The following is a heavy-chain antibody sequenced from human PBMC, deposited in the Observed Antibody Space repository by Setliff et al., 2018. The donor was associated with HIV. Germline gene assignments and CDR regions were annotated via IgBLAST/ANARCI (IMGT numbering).Heavy chain of an antibody. D-gene: IGHD6-19*01. V-gene: IGHV1-18*04. CDR1: GYTFTGHY. J-gene: IGHJ4*02. Sequence: ASVKVSCKASGYTFTGHYIHWVRQAPGQGLEWMGGILPFFDTANYAQKLQGRVTMTTDTSTSTAYMELRSLRSDDTAVYYCARVPLSGWLYFDYWGQGTLVTVSS. CDR2: ILPFFDTA. CDR3: ARVPLSGWLYFDY.